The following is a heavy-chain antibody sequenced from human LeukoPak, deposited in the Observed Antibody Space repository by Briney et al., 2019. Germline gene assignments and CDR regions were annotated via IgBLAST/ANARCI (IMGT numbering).Heavy chain of an antibody. CDR3: ARDWYCSSSICYTDRNWFDP. J-gene: IGHJ5*02. V-gene: IGHV3-11*05. D-gene: IGHD2-2*02. Sequence: GGSLRLSCAASGFTFSDYYMSWIRRAPGKGLERVSYIRSSSSYTNYADSVKGRFTISRDNAKNSLYLQMNSLRPDDTAVYHCARDWYCSSSICYTDRNWFDPWGQGTLVTVSS. CDR1: GFTFSDYY. CDR2: IRSSSSYT.